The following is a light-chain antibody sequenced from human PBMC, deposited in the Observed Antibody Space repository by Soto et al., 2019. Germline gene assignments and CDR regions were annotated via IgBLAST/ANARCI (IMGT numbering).Light chain of an antibody. V-gene: IGKV3D-20*02. CDR2: GAS. J-gene: IGKJ1*01. CDR1: QSVSSSY. CDR3: QQRYNWPWT. Sequence: PGERATLSCRASQSVSSSYLVWYQQKPGQAPRLLIYGASSRATGVPDRFSGSGSGTDFTLTISRLEPEDFAVYYCQQRYNWPWTFGQGTKVEIK.